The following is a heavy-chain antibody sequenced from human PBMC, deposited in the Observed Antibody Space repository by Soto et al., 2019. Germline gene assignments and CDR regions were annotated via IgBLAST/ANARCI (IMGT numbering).Heavy chain of an antibody. CDR1: GDSINSDKYY. CDR2: IYYRGDT. J-gene: IGHJ4*02. CDR3: ARLEGLATISYYFDF. Sequence: SETLSLTCSVSGDSINSDKYYWGWIRQPPGKGLEWIGSIYYRGDTYYNPSLQTRVTISLDKSKSQFSLKLNSVTAADSAVYFCARLEGLATISYYFDFWGQGALVTVSS. V-gene: IGHV4-39*01. D-gene: IGHD3-9*01.